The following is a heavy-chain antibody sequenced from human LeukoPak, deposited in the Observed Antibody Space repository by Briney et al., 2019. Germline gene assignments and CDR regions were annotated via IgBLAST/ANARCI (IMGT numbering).Heavy chain of an antibody. V-gene: IGHV5-51*01. J-gene: IGHJ4*02. CDR3: ARRAHSGAMITLDY. CDR1: GYGFTSYL. Sequence: GESLKISCRGSGYGFTSYLIVGVRPMPGKGLEGMGVIYPGDSNSRYSPSFQGQVTISADNSISTAYLQWSSLKASDTAMYYCARRAHSGAMITLDYWGQGTLVTVSS. CDR2: IYPGDSNS. D-gene: IGHD5-12*01.